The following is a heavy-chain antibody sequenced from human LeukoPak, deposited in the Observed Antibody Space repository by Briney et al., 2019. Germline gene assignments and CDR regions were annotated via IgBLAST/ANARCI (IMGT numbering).Heavy chain of an antibody. D-gene: IGHD1-26*01. V-gene: IGHV4-38-2*02. J-gene: IGHJ6*02. CDR1: GYSISSGYY. CDR2: IYYSGST. Sequence: SETLSLTRTVSGYSISSGYYWGWIRQPPGKGLEWIGSIYYSGSTYYNPSLKSRVTISVDTSKNQFSLKLSSVTAADTAVYYCARAGVGATTSYDYGMDVWGQGPTVTVSS. CDR3: ARAGVGATTSYDYGMDV.